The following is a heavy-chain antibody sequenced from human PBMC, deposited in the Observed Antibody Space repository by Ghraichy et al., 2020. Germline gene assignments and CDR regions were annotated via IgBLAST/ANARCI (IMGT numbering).Heavy chain of an antibody. D-gene: IGHD3-10*01. CDR1: GYTLTELS. CDR2: FDPEDGET. V-gene: IGHV1-24*01. Sequence: ASVKVSCKVSGYTLTELSMHWVRQAPGKGLEWMGGFDPEDGETIYAQKFQGRVTMTEDTSTDTAYMELSSLRSEDTAVYYCATDSYGSGSYFYYGMDVWGQGTTVTVSS. J-gene: IGHJ6*02. CDR3: ATDSYGSGSYFYYGMDV.